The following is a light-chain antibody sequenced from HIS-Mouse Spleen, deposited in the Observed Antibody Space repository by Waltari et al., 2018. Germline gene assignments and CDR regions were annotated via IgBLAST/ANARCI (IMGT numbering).Light chain of an antibody. Sequence: QSVLTQPPSASGTPGPRVTISCSGSSSNIGSHTVTWYQQLPGTATKLLIYSNNQRPSGVPDRFSGSKSGTSASLAISGLQSEDEADYYCAAWDDSLNGVVFGGGTKLTVL. CDR2: SNN. V-gene: IGLV1-44*01. CDR3: AAWDDSLNGVV. CDR1: SSNIGSHT. J-gene: IGLJ2*01.